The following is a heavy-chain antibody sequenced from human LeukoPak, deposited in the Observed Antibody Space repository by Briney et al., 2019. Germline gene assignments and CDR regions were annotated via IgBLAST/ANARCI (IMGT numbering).Heavy chain of an antibody. D-gene: IGHD3-22*01. CDR1: GYTFTGYY. Sequence: WASVKVSCKASGYTFTGYYMHWVRQAPGQGLEWMGWVNPNSGGTNYAQKLQGRVTMTTDTSTSTAYMELRSLRSDDTAVYYCARDPLAHDYYDSSGYYSPFFDSGLWTDYWGQGTLVTVSS. J-gene: IGHJ4*02. V-gene: IGHV1-2*02. CDR3: ARDPLAHDYYDSSGYYSPFFDSGLWTDY. CDR2: VNPNSGGT.